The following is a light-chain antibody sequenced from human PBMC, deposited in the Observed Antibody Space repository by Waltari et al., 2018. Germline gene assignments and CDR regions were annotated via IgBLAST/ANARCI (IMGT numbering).Light chain of an antibody. V-gene: IGLV1-44*01. J-gene: IGLJ3*02. CDR1: RSNVGIKT. CDR3: AAWDDSLDGNWV. Sequence: QSVLTPPPSASGTPGPRVTISCSGSRSNVGIKTVNWYQQHPGTAPKPLIYNNNQRPPEVPDRCSAAKSATSASLAISGLQSEDEADYYCAAWDDSLDGNWVFGGGTKLTVL. CDR2: NNN.